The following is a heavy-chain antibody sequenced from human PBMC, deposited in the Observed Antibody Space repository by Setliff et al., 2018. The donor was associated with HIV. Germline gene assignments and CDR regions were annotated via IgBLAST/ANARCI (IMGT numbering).Heavy chain of an antibody. CDR2: ISPSGST. CDR3: ARTPQEVVVVAATRPYYYYYMDV. Sequence: ETLSLPCVVYRGSLSDYYWTWIRQPPGKGLEWIGEISPSGSTNYNPSLKSRVTISVDTSENQFSLKLSSVTAADTAVYYCARTPQEVVVVAATRPYYYYYMDVWGKGTTVTVSS. CDR1: RGSLSDYY. J-gene: IGHJ6*03. D-gene: IGHD2-15*01. V-gene: IGHV4-34*01.